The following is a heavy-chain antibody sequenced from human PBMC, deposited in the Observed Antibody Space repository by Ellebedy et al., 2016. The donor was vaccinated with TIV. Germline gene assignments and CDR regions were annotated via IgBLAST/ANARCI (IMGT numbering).Heavy chain of an antibody. D-gene: IGHD6-19*01. V-gene: IGHV3-48*01. CDR1: GFTFSSYS. J-gene: IGHJ3*02. CDR3: ARDSPQQWLVGDAFDI. Sequence: GESLKISXAASGFTFSSYSMNWVRQAPGKGLEWVSYISSSSSTIYYADSVKGRFTISRDNAKNSLYLQMNSLRAEDTAVYYCARDSPQQWLVGDAFDIWGQGTMVTVSS. CDR2: ISSSSSTI.